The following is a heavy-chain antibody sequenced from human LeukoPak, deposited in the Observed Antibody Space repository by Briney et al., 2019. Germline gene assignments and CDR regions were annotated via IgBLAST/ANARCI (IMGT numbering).Heavy chain of an antibody. V-gene: IGHV3-23*01. CDR1: GFTFSSYA. CDR3: ARDFHYFFDY. CDR2: ISGSGGST. D-gene: IGHD3-9*01. J-gene: IGHJ4*02. Sequence: GGSLRLSCAASGFTFSSYAMSWVRQAPGKGLEWVSAISGSGGSTYYADSVKGRFPISRDNSENTLFLQMNSLRAEDTAIYYCARDFHYFFDYCGQGTLVTVSS.